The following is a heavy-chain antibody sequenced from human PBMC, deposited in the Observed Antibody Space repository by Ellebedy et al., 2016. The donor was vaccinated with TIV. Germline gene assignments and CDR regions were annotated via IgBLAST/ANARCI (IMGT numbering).Heavy chain of an antibody. Sequence: GESLKISXAASGFTFSSYSMNWVRQAPGKGLEWVSYISSSSSTIYYADSVKGRFTISRDNAKNSLYLQMNSLRAEDTAVYYCASSLGSWYDYYYGMDVWGQGTTVTVSS. J-gene: IGHJ6*02. CDR3: ASSLGSWYDYYYGMDV. D-gene: IGHD6-13*01. V-gene: IGHV3-48*01. CDR2: ISSSSSTI. CDR1: GFTFSSYS.